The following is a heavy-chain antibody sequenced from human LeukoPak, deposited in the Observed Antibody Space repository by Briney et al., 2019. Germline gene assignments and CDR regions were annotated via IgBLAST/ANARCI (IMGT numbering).Heavy chain of an antibody. CDR2: IYYSGST. CDR3: SRENGAFSPFGY. J-gene: IGHJ4*02. CDR1: GGSISSSSYY. D-gene: IGHD2-8*01. V-gene: IGHV4-39*07. Sequence: SETLSLTCTVSGGSISSSSYYWGWIRQPPGKGLEWIGSIYYSGSTYYNPSLKSRVTISVDTSKNQLSLKLSSVTAADTAVYYCSRENGAFSPFGYWGQGYLVTVLS.